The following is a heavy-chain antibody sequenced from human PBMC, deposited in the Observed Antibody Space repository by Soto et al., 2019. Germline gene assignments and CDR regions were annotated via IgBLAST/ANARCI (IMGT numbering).Heavy chain of an antibody. CDR2: INPNSGGT. V-gene: IGHV1-2*04. Sequence: ASVKVSCKASGYTFTGYYMHWVRRAPGQGLEWMGWINPNSGGTNYAQKFQGWVTMTRDTSISTAYMELSRLRSDDTAVYYCARAHSSGYFPSRYGMDVWGQGTTVTVSS. J-gene: IGHJ6*02. CDR3: ARAHSSGYFPSRYGMDV. D-gene: IGHD3-22*01. CDR1: GYTFTGYY.